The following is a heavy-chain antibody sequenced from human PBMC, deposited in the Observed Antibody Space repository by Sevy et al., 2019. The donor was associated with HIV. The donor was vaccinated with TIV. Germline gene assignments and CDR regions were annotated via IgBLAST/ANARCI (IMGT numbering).Heavy chain of an antibody. V-gene: IGHV3-30-3*01. CDR3: ARSRSSWTQKFDY. D-gene: IGHD6-13*01. CDR2: ISYDGSNK. CDR1: GFTFSSYA. J-gene: IGHJ4*02. Sequence: GGSLRLSCAASGFTFSSYAMHWVRQAPGKGLEWVAVISYDGSNKYYADSVKGRFTISRDNSKNMLYLQMNSLRAEDTAVYYCARSRSSWTQKFDYWGQGTLVTVSS.